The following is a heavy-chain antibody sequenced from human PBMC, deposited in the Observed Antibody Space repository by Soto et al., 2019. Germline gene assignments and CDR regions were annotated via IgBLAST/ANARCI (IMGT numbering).Heavy chain of an antibody. D-gene: IGHD6-19*01. Sequence: QVHLAQSGAEVKKPGASVKVSCKASGYTFTSFAIHWVRQAPGQGLEWMGWINAGNGNIKHSQKFQHRVTITRDTSASTAYIELSSLRFEDTAVYYCAREGAVAGDSNFDYWGQGTLVTVSS. V-gene: IGHV1-3*01. J-gene: IGHJ4*02. CDR3: AREGAVAGDSNFDY. CDR1: GYTFTSFA. CDR2: INAGNGNI.